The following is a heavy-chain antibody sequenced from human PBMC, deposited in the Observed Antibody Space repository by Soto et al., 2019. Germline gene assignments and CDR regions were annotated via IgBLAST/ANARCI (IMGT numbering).Heavy chain of an antibody. J-gene: IGHJ5*02. Sequence: PSETLSLTCTVSGGSLSSYYWSWIRQPPGKRLEWIGYIYYSGNTYYNPSLKSRVTMSVDTSKNQSSLKLSSVTAADTAIYYCSRGGAYSSSWSWFDPWGQGTLVTVSS. CDR1: GGSLSSYY. D-gene: IGHD6-6*01. CDR2: IYYSGNT. CDR3: SRGGAYSSSWSWFDP. V-gene: IGHV4-59*01.